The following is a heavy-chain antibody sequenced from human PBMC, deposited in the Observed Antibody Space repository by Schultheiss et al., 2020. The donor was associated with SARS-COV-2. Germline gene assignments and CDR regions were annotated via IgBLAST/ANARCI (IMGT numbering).Heavy chain of an antibody. CDR3: ARGRYSGGEDPFDY. CDR1: GFTFSSYA. V-gene: IGHV3-30*04. J-gene: IGHJ4*02. D-gene: IGHD5-12*01. CDR2: ISYDGSNK. Sequence: GESLKISCAASGFTFSSYAMHWVRQAPGKGLEWVAVISYDGSNKYYADSVKGRFTISRDNSKNSLYLQMNSLRAEDTAVYYCARGRYSGGEDPFDYWGQGTLVTVSS.